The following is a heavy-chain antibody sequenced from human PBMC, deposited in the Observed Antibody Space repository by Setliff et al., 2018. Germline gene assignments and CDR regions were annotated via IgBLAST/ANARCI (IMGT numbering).Heavy chain of an antibody. V-gene: IGHV1-18*01. Sequence: ASVKVSCKASGYTFTNYGITWVRQAPGQGLEWMGWINNYNFNTNYAQKLQGRVTMTTDTSTTTAYLELRSLTSDDTAVYYCSRLVRYCTTTSCQGASGAEFWGQGTLVTVSS. CDR1: GYTFTNYG. CDR2: INNYNFNT. J-gene: IGHJ4*02. CDR3: SRLVRYCTTTSCQGASGAEF. D-gene: IGHD2-2*01.